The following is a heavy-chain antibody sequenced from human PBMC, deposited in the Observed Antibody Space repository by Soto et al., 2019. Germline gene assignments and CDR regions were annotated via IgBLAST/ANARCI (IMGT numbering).Heavy chain of an antibody. CDR1: GYTFSNDG. CDR2: ISAYNGNT. V-gene: IGHV1-18*01. CDR3: ARGGPTSADYYYGMDV. D-gene: IGHD3-10*01. Sequence: QVQLVQSGAEVRRPGASVKVSCKASGYTFSNDGINWVRQAPGQRLEWMGWISAYNGNTEYAQNFQGRVTMTTDTSTSTAYMELRSLRSDDTAVYSCARGGPTSADYYYGMDVWGLGTTVTVSS. J-gene: IGHJ6*02.